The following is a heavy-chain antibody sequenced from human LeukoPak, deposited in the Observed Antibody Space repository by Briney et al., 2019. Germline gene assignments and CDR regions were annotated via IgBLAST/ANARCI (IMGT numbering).Heavy chain of an antibody. V-gene: IGHV3-48*03. CDR1: GFTFSSYE. CDR2: ISSSGSTI. J-gene: IGHJ4*02. CDR3: AREHIAARYFDY. Sequence: GGSLRLSCAASGFTFSSYEMNWVRQAPGKGVGWGSYISSSGSTIYYADSVKGRFTISSDNAKNSLYLQMNNLTAEDTAVYYCAREHIAARYFDYWGQGTLVTVSS. D-gene: IGHD6-6*01.